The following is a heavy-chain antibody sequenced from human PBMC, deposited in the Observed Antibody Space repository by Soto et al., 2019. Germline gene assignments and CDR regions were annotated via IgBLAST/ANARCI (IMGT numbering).Heavy chain of an antibody. J-gene: IGHJ5*02. Sequence: QVQLQESGPGLVKPSQTLSLTCTVSGGSISSDDYYWSWIRQPPGKGLEWIGYIFYSGSTYYNPSLKSRVTIPVDTSKSQFFLKLSSVTAADTAVYYCASEIAGGGGWFDPWGQGTPVTVSS. CDR3: ASEIAGGGGWFDP. CDR2: IFYSGST. CDR1: GGSISSDDYY. D-gene: IGHD1-26*01. V-gene: IGHV4-30-4*01.